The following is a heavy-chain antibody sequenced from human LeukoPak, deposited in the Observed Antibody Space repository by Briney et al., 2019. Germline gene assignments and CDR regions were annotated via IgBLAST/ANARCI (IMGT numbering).Heavy chain of an antibody. CDR3: ARHSSRDAFDI. CDR1: GYSISTTSYY. V-gene: IGHV4-39*01. D-gene: IGHD6-13*01. Sequence: PSETLSLTCTVSGYSISTTSYYWGWIRQPPGKGLEWIGSIYYTGITFYNASLKSRVTISVDTSKNQFSLELSSVTAADTALYYCARHSSRDAFDIWGQGTMVTVSS. J-gene: IGHJ3*02. CDR2: IYYTGIT.